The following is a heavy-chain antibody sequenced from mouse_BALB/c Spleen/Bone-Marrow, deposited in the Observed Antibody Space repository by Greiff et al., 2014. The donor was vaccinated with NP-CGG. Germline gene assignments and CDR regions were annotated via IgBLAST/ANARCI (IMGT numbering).Heavy chain of an antibody. Sequence: EVQLVESGGGLVKSGGSLKLSCAASGFPFSNYGMSWVRQTPEKRLEWVATISGDGRYTFYSDSVKGRFTISRDNAKNNLYLQLSSLRSEDTALYYCARHAYYDQTEVSFVYWGQGTLVTVSA. CDR1: GFPFSNYG. CDR3: ARHAYYDQTEVSFVY. V-gene: IGHV5-9-2*01. J-gene: IGHJ3*01. CDR2: ISGDGRYT. D-gene: IGHD2-4*01.